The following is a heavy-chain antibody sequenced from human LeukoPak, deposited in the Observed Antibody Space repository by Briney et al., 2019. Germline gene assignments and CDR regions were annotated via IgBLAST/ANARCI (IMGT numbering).Heavy chain of an antibody. J-gene: IGHJ4*02. CDR2: IYYSGST. CDR1: VGSISSGDYY. Sequence: SETLSLTCTVSVGSISSGDYYWIWIRQPPGKGLEWIGYIYYSGSTYYNPSLKSRVTISVDTSKNQSSLKLSSATAADTAVYYCARQAYYYDSSGYSTLFDYWGQGTLVTVSS. V-gene: IGHV4-30-4*01. D-gene: IGHD3-22*01. CDR3: ARQAYYYDSSGYSTLFDY.